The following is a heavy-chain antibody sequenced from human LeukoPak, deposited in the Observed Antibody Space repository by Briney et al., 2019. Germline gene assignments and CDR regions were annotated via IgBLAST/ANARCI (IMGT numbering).Heavy chain of an antibody. V-gene: IGHV1-2*02. CDR1: GYTFTGYY. J-gene: IGHJ4*02. Sequence: GASVKVSCKASGYTFTGYYMHWVRQAPGQGHEWMGWINPNSGGTNYAQKFQGRVTMTRDTSISTAYMELSRLRSDDTAVYYCAREELGTSKADYWGQGTLITVSS. CDR3: AREELGTSKADY. CDR2: INPNSGGT. D-gene: IGHD3-10*01.